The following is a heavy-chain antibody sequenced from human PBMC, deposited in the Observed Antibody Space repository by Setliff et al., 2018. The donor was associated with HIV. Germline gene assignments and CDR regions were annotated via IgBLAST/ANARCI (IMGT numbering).Heavy chain of an antibody. Sequence: GASVKVSCKASGYTFTSYAMHWVRQAPGQRLEWMGWINAGNGNTKYSQKFQGRVTITRDTSASTAYMELSSLRSEDTAVYYCARVPRWYYYDSSGYPDYWGQGTLVTVS. CDR3: ARVPRWYYYDSSGYPDY. CDR1: GYTFTSYA. J-gene: IGHJ4*02. CDR2: INAGNGNT. V-gene: IGHV1-3*01. D-gene: IGHD3-22*01.